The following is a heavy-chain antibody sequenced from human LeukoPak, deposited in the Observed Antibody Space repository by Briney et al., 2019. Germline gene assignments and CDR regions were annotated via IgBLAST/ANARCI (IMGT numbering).Heavy chain of an antibody. V-gene: IGHV1-18*01. CDR1: GYTFTSYG. CDR3: ARDQAAGTGFFGFDY. CDR2: ISAYNGNT. D-gene: IGHD6-13*01. J-gene: IGHJ4*02. Sequence: APVKVSCKASGYTFTSYGISWVRQAPGQGLEWMGWISAYNGNTNYAQKLQGRVTMTTDTSTGTAYMELRSLRSDDTAVYYCARDQAAGTGFFGFDYWGQGTLVTVSS.